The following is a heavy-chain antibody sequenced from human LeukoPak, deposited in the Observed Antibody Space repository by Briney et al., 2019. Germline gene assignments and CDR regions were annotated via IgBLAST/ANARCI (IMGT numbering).Heavy chain of an antibody. J-gene: IGHJ4*02. Sequence: GASGKLSCTASGSTFTNYYMHWVRQAPGQGLGWMGIINTSDGSTSYAQKCQGRVTMTRDMSTNTVYMELSSLRSDDTAVYYCARSQWELRVYFDYWGQGTLVTVSP. CDR3: ARSQWELRVYFDY. V-gene: IGHV1-46*01. CDR2: INTSDGST. D-gene: IGHD1-26*01. CDR1: GSTFTNYY.